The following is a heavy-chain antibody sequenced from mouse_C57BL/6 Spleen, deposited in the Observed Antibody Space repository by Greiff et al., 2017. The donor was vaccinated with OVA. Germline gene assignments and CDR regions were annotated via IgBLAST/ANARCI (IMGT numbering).Heavy chain of an antibody. CDR3: ARGLLIDY. D-gene: IGHD2-1*01. V-gene: IGHV5-4*03. Sequence: EVNVVESGGGLVKPGGSLKLSCAASGFTFSSYAMSWVRQTPEQRLEWVATISDGGSYTYYPDNVKGRFTISRDNSKNNLYLQMSHLKSEDTAMYYCARGLLIDYWGQGTTLTVSS. CDR2: ISDGGSYT. CDR1: GFTFSSYA. J-gene: IGHJ2*01.